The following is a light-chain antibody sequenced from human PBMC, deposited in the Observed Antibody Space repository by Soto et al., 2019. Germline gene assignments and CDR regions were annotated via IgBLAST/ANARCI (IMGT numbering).Light chain of an antibody. CDR1: QSIASSY. CDR2: GAS. V-gene: IGKV3-20*01. CDR3: QHYGTSPFT. Sequence: EIVLTQSPGTLSLSPGERATLSCRASQSIASSYLGWYQQKPGQAPRLLIYGASSRATGIPDRFSGSGSGTDFTLSISRLEPEDFAVYYCQHYGTSPFTFGPGTKVGIK. J-gene: IGKJ3*01.